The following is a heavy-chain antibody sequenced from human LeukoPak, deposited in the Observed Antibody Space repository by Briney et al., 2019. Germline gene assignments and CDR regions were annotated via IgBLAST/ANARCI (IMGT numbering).Heavy chain of an antibody. D-gene: IGHD3-16*01. CDR3: ATARHVVHYYGMDV. J-gene: IGHJ6*04. CDR2: FDPEDGET. CDR1: GYTLTELS. Sequence: ASVKVSCKVSGYTLTELSMHWVRQAPGKGLEWMGGFDPEDGETIYAQKFQGRVTMTEDTYTDTAYMELSSLRSEDTAVYYCATARHVVHYYGMDVWGKGTTVTVSS. V-gene: IGHV1-24*01.